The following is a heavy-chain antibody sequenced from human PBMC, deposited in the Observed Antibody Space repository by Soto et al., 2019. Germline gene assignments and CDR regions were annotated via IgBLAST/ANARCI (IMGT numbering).Heavy chain of an antibody. CDR3: AKVAPSISILWGFDR. CDR2: ISHDGNKE. D-gene: IGHD2-21*01. V-gene: IGHV3-30*18. Sequence: GGSLRLSCAASGFTFSNYGMHWVRQAPGKGLEWVAVISHDGNKEYYADSVRGRFTIPRDNSKKTVYLQVNSLRAEDTAMYYCAKVAPSISILWGFDRWGQGTLVTVSS. J-gene: IGHJ4*02. CDR1: GFTFSNYG.